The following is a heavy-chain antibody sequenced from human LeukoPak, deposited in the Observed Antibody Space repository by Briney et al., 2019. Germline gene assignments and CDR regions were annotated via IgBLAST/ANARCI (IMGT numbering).Heavy chain of an antibody. Sequence: ASVKVSCKASGYTFTSYDINWVRQATGQGLEWMGWMNPNSGNTGYAQKFQGRVTITRNTSISTAYMELSSLRSEDTAVYYCARLVSDDSSGYYAPDYYYYYMDVWGKGTTVTVSS. CDR1: GYTFTSYD. CDR3: ARLVSDDSSGYYAPDYYYYYMDV. J-gene: IGHJ6*03. V-gene: IGHV1-8*03. D-gene: IGHD3-22*01. CDR2: MNPNSGNT.